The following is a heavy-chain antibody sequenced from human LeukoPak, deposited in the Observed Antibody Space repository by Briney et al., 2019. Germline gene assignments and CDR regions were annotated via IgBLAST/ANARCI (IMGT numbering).Heavy chain of an antibody. D-gene: IGHD6-19*01. CDR2: INSDGSST. V-gene: IGHV3-74*01. J-gene: IGHJ4*02. Sequence: GGSLRLSCAASGFTSSSYWMHWVRQAPGKGLVWVSRINSDGSSTSYADSVKGRFTISRDNAKNTLYLQMNSLRAEDTAVYYCARGKGAVAGTLRYWGQGTLVTVSS. CDR1: GFTSSSYW. CDR3: ARGKGAVAGTLRY.